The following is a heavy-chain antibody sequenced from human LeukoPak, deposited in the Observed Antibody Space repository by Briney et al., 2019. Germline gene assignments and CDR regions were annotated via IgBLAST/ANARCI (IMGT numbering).Heavy chain of an antibody. CDR1: GGSISSYY. Sequence: PSETLSLTCTVSGGSISSYYWSWIRQPPGKGLVWIGYIYGSTNYNPSLKSRVTISVDTSKNQFSLKLSSVTAADTAVYYCARHYSAAAGRYYYYYYYMDVWGKGTTVTISS. J-gene: IGHJ6*03. CDR3: ARHYSAAAGRYYYYYYYMDV. V-gene: IGHV4-59*08. D-gene: IGHD6-13*01. CDR2: IYGST.